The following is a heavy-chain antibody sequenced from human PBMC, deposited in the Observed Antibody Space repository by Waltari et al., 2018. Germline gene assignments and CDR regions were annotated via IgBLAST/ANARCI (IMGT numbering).Heavy chain of an antibody. V-gene: IGHV3-23*01. CDR3: AKDHLMRFSEWFGQELGV. Sequence: EVQLLESGGGLVQPGGSLRLSCAASGFTFSSYAMSWVRQAPGKGLEWVSGISGSGGTIYYADSVKGRFTISRDNSKNTLYLQMNSLRAEDTAVYYCAKDHLMRFSEWFGQELGVWGQGTTVTVSS. CDR1: GFTFSSYA. D-gene: IGHD3-3*01. J-gene: IGHJ6*02. CDR2: ISGSGGTI.